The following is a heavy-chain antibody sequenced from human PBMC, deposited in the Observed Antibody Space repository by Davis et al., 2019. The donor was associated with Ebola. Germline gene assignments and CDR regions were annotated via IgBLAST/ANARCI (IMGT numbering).Heavy chain of an antibody. D-gene: IGHD3-10*01. CDR3: ARTLLWFGELSDYYFDY. CDR1: GFTFDDYA. Sequence: GESLKISCAASGFTFDDYAMSWVRQAPGKGLEWVSYISSSGSTIYYADSVKGRFTISRDNAKNSLYLQMNSLRAEDTAVYYCARTLLWFGELSDYYFDYWGQGTLVTVSS. J-gene: IGHJ4*02. CDR2: ISSSGSTI. V-gene: IGHV3-11*01.